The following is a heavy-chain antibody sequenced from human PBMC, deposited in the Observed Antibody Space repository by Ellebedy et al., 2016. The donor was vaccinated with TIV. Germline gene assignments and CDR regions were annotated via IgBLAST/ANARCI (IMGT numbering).Heavy chain of an antibody. Sequence: SETLSLXXTVSGGSISSYYWSWIRQPAGKGLEWIGRIYTSGSTNYNPSLKSRVTMSVDTSKNQFSLKLSSVTAADTAVYYCARDGGLDTAMVPHYFDYWGQGTLVTVSS. D-gene: IGHD5-18*01. CDR2: IYTSGST. V-gene: IGHV4-4*07. J-gene: IGHJ4*02. CDR3: ARDGGLDTAMVPHYFDY. CDR1: GGSISSYY.